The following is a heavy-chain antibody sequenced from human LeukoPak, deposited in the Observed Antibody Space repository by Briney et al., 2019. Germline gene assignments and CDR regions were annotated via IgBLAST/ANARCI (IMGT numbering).Heavy chain of an antibody. V-gene: IGHV3-7*03. CDR2: IKQDGSEK. Sequence: GGSLRLSCAASGFTFSSYLMSWVRQAPGKGLEWVANIKQDGSEKYYVDSVKGRFTISRDNAKNALYLQMSSLRDEDTAVYYCARARLLREPFDYWGQGTLVTVSS. J-gene: IGHJ4*02. CDR1: GFTFSSYL. CDR3: ARARLLREPFDY. D-gene: IGHD3-16*01.